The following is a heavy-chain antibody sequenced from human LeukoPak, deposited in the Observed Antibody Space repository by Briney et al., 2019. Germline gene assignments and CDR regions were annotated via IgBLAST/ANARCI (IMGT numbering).Heavy chain of an antibody. D-gene: IGHD6-13*01. J-gene: IGHJ6*03. V-gene: IGHV4-4*09. CDR3: ARGSTWSYYYYYYMDV. CDR2: ISTSGST. Sequence: SETLSLTCTVSGGPITSHYWSWIRQPPGKGLEWIEYISTSGSTNYNPSLKSRVTISLDRSKNQFSLILSSVTAADTAVYFCARGSTWSYYYYYYMDVWGKGTSVTVSS. CDR1: GGPITSHY.